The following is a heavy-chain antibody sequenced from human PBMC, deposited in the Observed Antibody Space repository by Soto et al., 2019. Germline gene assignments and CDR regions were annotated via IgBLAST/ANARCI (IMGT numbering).Heavy chain of an antibody. CDR2: IYYSGST. Sequence: SETLSLTCTVSGGSISSYYWSWIRQPPGKGLEWIGYIYYSGSTNYNPSLKSRVTISVDTSKNQFSLKLSSVTAADTAGYYCASGTSFYDVLAGDYVDRWFDPWGQGTLVTVSS. V-gene: IGHV4-59*01. D-gene: IGHD3-9*01. CDR1: GGSISSYY. J-gene: IGHJ5*02. CDR3: ASGTSFYDVLAGDYVDRWFDP.